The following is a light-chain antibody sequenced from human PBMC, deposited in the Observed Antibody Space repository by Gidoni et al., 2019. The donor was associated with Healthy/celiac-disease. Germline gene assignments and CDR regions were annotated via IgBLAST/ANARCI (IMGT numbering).Light chain of an antibody. CDR3: QQYNSYSWT. V-gene: IGKV1-5*03. Sequence: SVGDRVTITCRASQSISSWLAWYQQKPGKAPKLLIYKASSLESGVPSRFSGSGSGTEFTLTISSLQPDDFATYYCQQYNSYSWTFGQGTKVEIK. J-gene: IGKJ1*01. CDR2: KAS. CDR1: QSISSW.